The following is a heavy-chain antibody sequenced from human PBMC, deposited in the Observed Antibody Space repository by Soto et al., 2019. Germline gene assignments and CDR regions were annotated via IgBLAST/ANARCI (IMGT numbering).Heavy chain of an antibody. V-gene: IGHV4-30-2*01. J-gene: IGHJ6*02. Sequence: SETLSLTCAVSGGSISSGGYPWSWIRQPPGKGLEWIGYIYHSGSTYYNPSLKSRVTISVDRSKNQFSLKLSSVTAADTAVYYCARAPALAYCGGDCYWDSVHHHKYYYGMDVWGQGTTVTVSS. CDR3: ARAPALAYCGGDCYWDSVHHHKYYYGMDV. CDR1: GGSISSGGYP. CDR2: IYHSGST. D-gene: IGHD2-21*02.